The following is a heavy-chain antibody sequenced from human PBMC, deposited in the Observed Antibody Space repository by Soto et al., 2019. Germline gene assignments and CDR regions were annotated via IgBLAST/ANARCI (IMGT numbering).Heavy chain of an antibody. CDR3: AVMGELSLIPLFDY. Sequence: ASVKVSCKASGYTFTSYAMHWVRQAPGQRLEWMGWINAGNGNTKYSQKFQGRVTITRDTSASTAYMELGSLRSEDTAVYYCAVMGELSLIPLFDYWGQGTLVTVSS. CDR1: GYTFTSYA. CDR2: INAGNGNT. V-gene: IGHV1-3*01. J-gene: IGHJ4*02. D-gene: IGHD3-16*02.